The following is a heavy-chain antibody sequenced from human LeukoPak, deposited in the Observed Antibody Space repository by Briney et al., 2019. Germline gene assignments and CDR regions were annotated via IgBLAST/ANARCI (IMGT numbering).Heavy chain of an antibody. CDR1: GGSFSGYY. V-gene: IGHV4-34*01. D-gene: IGHD6-6*01. J-gene: IGHJ5*02. CDR2: INHSGST. CDR3: AREWRIAARPVHYWFDP. Sequence: PSETLSLTCAVYGGSFSGYYWSWIRQPPGKGLEWIGEINHSGSTNYNPSLKSRVTISVDTSKNQFSLKLSSVTAADTAVYYCAREWRIAARPVHYWFDPWGQGTLVTVSS.